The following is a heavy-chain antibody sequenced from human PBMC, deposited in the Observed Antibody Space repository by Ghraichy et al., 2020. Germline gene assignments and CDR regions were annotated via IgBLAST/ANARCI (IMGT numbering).Heavy chain of an antibody. CDR3: AKDQGGVAAVTPDAFVI. J-gene: IGHJ3*02. V-gene: IGHV3-23*01. CDR1: GFTFSSNA. CDR2: ISGSGGST. Sequence: GGSLRLSCAASGFTFSSNAMSWVRQAPGKGLEWVSAISGSGGSTYYADSVKGRFTISRDNSKNTLYLQMNSLRAEDTAVYYCAKDQGGVAAVTPDAFVIWGQGKMVTVSS. D-gene: IGHD2-15*01.